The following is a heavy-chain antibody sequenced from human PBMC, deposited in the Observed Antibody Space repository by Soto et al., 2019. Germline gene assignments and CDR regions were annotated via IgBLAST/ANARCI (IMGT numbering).Heavy chain of an antibody. CDR2: IKQDESEK. J-gene: IGHJ4*02. V-gene: IGHV3-7*05. Sequence: EVQLVQSGGGLVQPGGSLRLSCAASGLTFSSNWMTWVRQAPGKGLEWVANIKQDESEKYYVDSVKGRFTISRDNAKDSLYLQMNSRRDEDTAVYYCARLSGQEGATGYRFFDSWGQGALVIVSS. CDR1: GLTFSSNW. D-gene: IGHD3-9*01. CDR3: ARLSGQEGATGYRFFDS.